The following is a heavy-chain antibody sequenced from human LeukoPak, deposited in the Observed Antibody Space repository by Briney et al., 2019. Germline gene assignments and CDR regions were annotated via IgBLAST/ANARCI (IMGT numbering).Heavy chain of an antibody. D-gene: IGHD4-11*01. CDR1: GGSISSSSYY. V-gene: IGHV4-39*01. CDR3: ARLSVITVTTEGVDY. CDR2: IYYSGST. Sequence: PSETLSLTCTVSGGSISSSSYYWGWIRQPPGKGLEWIGSIYYSGSTYYNPSLKSRVTISVDTSKNQLSLKLSSVTAADTAVYYCARLSVITVTTEGVDYWGQGTLVTVSS. J-gene: IGHJ4*02.